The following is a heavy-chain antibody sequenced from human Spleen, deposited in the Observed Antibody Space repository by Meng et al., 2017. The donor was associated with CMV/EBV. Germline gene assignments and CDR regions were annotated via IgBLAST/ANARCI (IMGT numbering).Heavy chain of an antibody. CDR1: GGSFSSSNL. CDR3: ARIERRRILKYCGSDCSTTDY. CDR2: IYHSGST. V-gene: IGHV4-4*02. Sequence: QVQLQASGPGLVKPSGTLSLTCAVAGGSFSSSNLWTWVRQVPGKGLEWIGEIYHSGSTNYNPSLKSRVTISVDKFKNQFSLKLGSVTAADTAVYYCARIERRRILKYCGSDCSTTDYWGQGTLVTVSS. D-gene: IGHD2-21*02. J-gene: IGHJ4*02.